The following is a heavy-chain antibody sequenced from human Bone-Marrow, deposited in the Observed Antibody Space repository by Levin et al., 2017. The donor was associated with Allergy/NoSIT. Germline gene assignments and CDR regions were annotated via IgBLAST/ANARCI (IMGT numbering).Heavy chain of an antibody. CDR1: GFTFSNYD. J-gene: IGHJ4*02. CDR2: ISSDGNDK. V-gene: IGHV3-30-3*01. D-gene: IGHD1-26*01. Sequence: HPGESLKISCAASGFTFSNYDMHWVRQAPGKGLEWVAVISSDGNDKNSADSVKGRFSISRDNSKNTLYLQMNSLRVEDTAVYYCARAKDAEWEGFDYWGQGTLVTVSS. CDR3: ARAKDAEWEGFDY.